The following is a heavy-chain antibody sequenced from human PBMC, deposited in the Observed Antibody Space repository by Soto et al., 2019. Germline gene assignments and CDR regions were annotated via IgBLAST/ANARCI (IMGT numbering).Heavy chain of an antibody. D-gene: IGHD2-2*01. CDR2: ISYDGSNK. Sequence: VQLVESGGGVVQPGRSLRLSCAASGFTFSSYGMHWVRQAPGKGLEWVAVISYDGSNKYYADSVKGRFTISRDNSKNTLYLQMNSLRAEDTAVYYCAKDHCISTSCYPSYYYYYGMDVWGQGTTVTVSS. CDR1: GFTFSSYG. V-gene: IGHV3-30*18. CDR3: AKDHCISTSCYPSYYYYYGMDV. J-gene: IGHJ6*02.